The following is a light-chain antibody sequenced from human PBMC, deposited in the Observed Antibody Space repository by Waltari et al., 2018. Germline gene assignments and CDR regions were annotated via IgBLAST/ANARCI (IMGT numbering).Light chain of an antibody. J-gene: IGKJ3*01. Sequence: DIQVTQSPASLSASVGDTVRITCRTSQNIVGYLNWYQQKPGRAPRLLIYAASTLQTGVPSRFSGSGSGAEFTLTIHSLQPEDFATYYCQQSYSTPFTFGPGTKVDIK. CDR2: AAS. CDR3: QQSYSTPFT. CDR1: QNIVGY. V-gene: IGKV1-39*01.